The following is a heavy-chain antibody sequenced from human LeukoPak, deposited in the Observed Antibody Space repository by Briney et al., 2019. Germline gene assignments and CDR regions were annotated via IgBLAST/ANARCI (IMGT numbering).Heavy chain of an antibody. D-gene: IGHD3-3*01. CDR1: GYTFTGYY. J-gene: IGHJ4*02. CDR3: ARRYDFWSGYTTAFDY. V-gene: IGHV1-2*02. Sequence: ASVKVSCKASGYTFTGYYMYWVRQAPGQGLEWMGFLNPNTGGTSYAQKFQARVTMTRDTSISTAYMELSGLRSDDTAVYYCARRYDFWSGYTTAFDYWGQGTLVTVSS. CDR2: LNPNTGGT.